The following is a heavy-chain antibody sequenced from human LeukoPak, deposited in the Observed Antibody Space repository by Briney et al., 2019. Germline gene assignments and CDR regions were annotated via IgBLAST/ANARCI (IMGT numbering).Heavy chain of an antibody. D-gene: IGHD3-10*01. CDR2: IKEDGSEK. Sequence: PGGSLRLSCAASGFTFSTYWMSWVRQAPGKGLEWVANIKEDGSEKYYGDSVKGRFTISRDNAKNSLYLQMNSLRAEDTAVYYCARNEAGRYYYGMDVWGQGTTVTVSS. CDR3: ARNEAGRYYYGMDV. J-gene: IGHJ6*02. V-gene: IGHV3-7*01. CDR1: GFTFSTYW.